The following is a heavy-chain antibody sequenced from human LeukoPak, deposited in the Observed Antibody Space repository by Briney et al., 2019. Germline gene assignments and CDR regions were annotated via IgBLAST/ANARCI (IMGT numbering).Heavy chain of an antibody. V-gene: IGHV4-59*01. CDR1: GGSISSYY. CDR2: IYYSGST. J-gene: IGHJ4*02. D-gene: IGHD3-10*01. Sequence: PSETLSLTCTVSGGSISSYYWSWIRQPAGKGLEWIGYIYYSGSTNYNPSLKSRVTISVDTSKNQFSLKLSSVTAADTAVYYCARVSILWFDYWGQGTLVTVSS. CDR3: ARVSILWFDY.